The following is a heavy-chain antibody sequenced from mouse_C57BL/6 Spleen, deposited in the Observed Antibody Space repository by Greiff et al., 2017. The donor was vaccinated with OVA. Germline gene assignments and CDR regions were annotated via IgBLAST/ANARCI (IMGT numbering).Heavy chain of an antibody. D-gene: IGHD2-4*01. J-gene: IGHJ4*01. V-gene: IGHV1-22*01. CDR2: INTNNGGT. Sequence: EVQLQQSGPELVKPGASVKMSCKASGYTFTDYNMHWVKQSHGKSLEWIGYINTNNGGTSYNQKFKGMATLTVNKSSSTAYMVLRSLTSEDSAVYYCARGRDYDDGYAMDYWGQGTSVTVSS. CDR1: GYTFTDYN. CDR3: ARGRDYDDGYAMDY.